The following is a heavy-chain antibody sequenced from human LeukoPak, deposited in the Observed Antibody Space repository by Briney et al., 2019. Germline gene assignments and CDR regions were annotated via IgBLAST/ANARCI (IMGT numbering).Heavy chain of an antibody. CDR2: ISANNGNT. CDR3: ARDSLTGSNY. V-gene: IGHV1-18*01. J-gene: IGHJ4*02. D-gene: IGHD3-9*01. Sequence: GASVKVSCKPSGYTFTSYGISGVRQPPGQGLEWMGWISANNGNTNYAQKLQGRVTMTTDTSTSTAYMELRSLRSDDTAVYYCARDSLTGSNYWGQGTLVTVSS. CDR1: GYTFTSYG.